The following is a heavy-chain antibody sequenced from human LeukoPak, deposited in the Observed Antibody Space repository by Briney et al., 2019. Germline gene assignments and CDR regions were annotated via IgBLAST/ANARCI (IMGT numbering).Heavy chain of an antibody. V-gene: IGHV3-30*03. CDR1: GFTFSRHG. J-gene: IGHJ5*02. CDR3: ARDLAMDTAMVKNCFDP. D-gene: IGHD5-18*01. Sequence: PGRSLRLSCAASGFTFSRHGMHWVRQAPGKGLEWVAVISFDRSNKFYTDSVKGRFTISRDDSKNTLYLQMDSLRAEDTAVYYCARDLAMDTAMVKNCFDPWGQGTLVTVSS. CDR2: ISFDRSNK.